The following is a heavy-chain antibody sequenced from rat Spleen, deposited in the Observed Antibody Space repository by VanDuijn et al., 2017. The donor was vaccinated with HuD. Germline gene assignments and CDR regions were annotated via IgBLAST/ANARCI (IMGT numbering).Heavy chain of an antibody. V-gene: IGHV5-19*01. CDR1: GFTFSNYG. D-gene: IGHD1-10*01. J-gene: IGHJ2*01. Sequence: EVHLVESGGGLVQPGRSLKLSCAASGFTFSNYGMHWIRQAPTKGLEWVAFISLSGGTTYYLDSVKGRFTVSRDNAKNTLYLLMDSLRSEDTATYYCATDNNYFDYWGQGVMVTVSS. CDR2: ISLSGGTT. CDR3: ATDNNYFDY.